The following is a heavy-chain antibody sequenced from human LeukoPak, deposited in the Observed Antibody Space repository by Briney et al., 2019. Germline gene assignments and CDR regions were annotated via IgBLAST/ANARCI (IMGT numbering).Heavy chain of an antibody. Sequence: GGSLRLSSAASGFTFSSYWMSWVRQAPGKGLEWVGFIRSKAYGGTTEYAASVKGRFTISRDDSKSIAYLQMNSLKTEDTAVYYCTRARLWSGYYTPFGYWGQGTLVTVSS. CDR1: GFTFSSYW. D-gene: IGHD3-3*01. J-gene: IGHJ4*02. CDR3: TRARLWSGYYTPFGY. CDR2: IRSKAYGGTT. V-gene: IGHV3-49*04.